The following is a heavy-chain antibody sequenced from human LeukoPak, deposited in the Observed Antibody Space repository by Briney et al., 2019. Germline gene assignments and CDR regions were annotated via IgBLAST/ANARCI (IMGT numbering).Heavy chain of an antibody. D-gene: IGHD6-19*01. J-gene: IGHJ6*03. V-gene: IGHV4-4*07. CDR1: RASVSSYY. CDR3: VRDYRSGWPMNYYNPFLDL. Sequence: SETLSLTCTVFRASVSSYYWSWVRQPAGKGLEWIGRVFVTGSPNYHPSLKSRVSISPAASKNQLSQRLTSGTAADTAVYFCVRDYRSGWPMNYYNPFLDLWGKGTTVTVSS. CDR2: VFVTGSP.